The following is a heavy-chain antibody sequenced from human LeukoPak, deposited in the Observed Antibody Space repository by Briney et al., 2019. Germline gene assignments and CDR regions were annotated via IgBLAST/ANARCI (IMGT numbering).Heavy chain of an antibody. CDR1: GGSISSSSYY. CDR2: IYYSGST. CDR3: ARQGGSYYYDSSGYYYERSGSYYFDC. V-gene: IGHV4-39*01. D-gene: IGHD3-22*01. Sequence: SETLSLTCTVSGGSISSSSYYWGWIRQPPGKGPEWIGSIYYSGSTYYNPSLKSRVTISVDTSKNQFSLKLSSVTAADTAVYYCARQGGSYYYDSSGYYYERSGSYYFDCWGQGTLVTVSS. J-gene: IGHJ4*02.